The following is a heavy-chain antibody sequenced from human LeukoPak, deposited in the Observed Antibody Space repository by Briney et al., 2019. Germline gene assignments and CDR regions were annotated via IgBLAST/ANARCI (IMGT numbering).Heavy chain of an antibody. CDR2: INPNSGGT. J-gene: IGHJ4*02. V-gene: IGHV1-2*02. CDR3: ARFPGDSGSYFYPFDY. Sequence: GASVKVSCKASGYTFTGYYMHWVRQAPGQGLEWMGWINPNSGGTNYAQKFQDRVTMTSDTYISTAYMELSRLRSDDTAVYYCARFPGDSGSYFYPFDYWGQGTLVTVSS. CDR1: GYTFTGYY. D-gene: IGHD1-26*01.